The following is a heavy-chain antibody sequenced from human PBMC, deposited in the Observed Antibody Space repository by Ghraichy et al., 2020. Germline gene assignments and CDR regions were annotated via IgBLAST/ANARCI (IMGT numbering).Heavy chain of an antibody. CDR1: VGSFSDYY. CDR3: ARLIAVAGGEY. CDR2: IHHSGST. D-gene: IGHD6-19*01. Sequence: SQTLSLTCAVYVGSFSDYYWSWIRQPPGKGLEWIGEIHHSGSTNYNPSLKSRVTISVDTSKNKFSLKLSSVTAADTAVYYCARLIAVAGGEYWGQGTRVTVSS. J-gene: IGHJ4*02. V-gene: IGHV4-34*01.